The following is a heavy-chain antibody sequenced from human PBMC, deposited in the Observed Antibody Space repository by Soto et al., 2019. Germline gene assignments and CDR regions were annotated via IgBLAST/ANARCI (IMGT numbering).Heavy chain of an antibody. CDR1: GVSMTPYF. CDR3: ARHFDVDPSLDHYYFDL. D-gene: IGHD3-9*01. V-gene: IGHV4-4*07. Sequence: QVQLQESGPGLVKPSETLSLTCTVSGVSMTPYFWSWIRQPAGEAPEWLGHIYASGRTTYNPSLKSRVTMFVSQTQVSLRLTSVTAADTAVYYYARHFDVDPSLDHYYFDLWGRGALVTVSS. CDR2: IYASGRT. J-gene: IGHJ2*01.